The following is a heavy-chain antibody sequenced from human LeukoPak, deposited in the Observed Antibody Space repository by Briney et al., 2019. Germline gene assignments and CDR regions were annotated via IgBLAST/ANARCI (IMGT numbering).Heavy chain of an antibody. V-gene: IGHV1-69*13. CDR1: GGTFSSYA. D-gene: IGHD3-22*01. CDR3: ARDFQYYYDSSGPDY. J-gene: IGHJ4*02. Sequence: SVKASCKASGGTFSSYAISWVRQAPGQGLEWMGGIIPIFGTANYAQKFQGRVTITADESTSTAYMELSSLRSEDTAVYYCARDFQYYYDSSGPDYWGQGTPVTVSS. CDR2: IIPIFGTA.